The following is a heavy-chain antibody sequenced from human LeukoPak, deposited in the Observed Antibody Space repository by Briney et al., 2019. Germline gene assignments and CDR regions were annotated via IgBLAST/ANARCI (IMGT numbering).Heavy chain of an antibody. Sequence: GGSLRLSCAASGVTFSYYAMSWVRQAPGKGLEWVSTISGSADSTYYADSVKGRFTISRDNSKNTLYLQMSSLRAEDTAIYYCARDPSTAPRSTNWAANLFDPWGQGTLVTVSS. D-gene: IGHD6-13*01. CDR3: ARDPSTAPRSTNWAANLFDP. CDR2: ISGSADST. CDR1: GVTFSYYA. J-gene: IGHJ5*02. V-gene: IGHV3-23*01.